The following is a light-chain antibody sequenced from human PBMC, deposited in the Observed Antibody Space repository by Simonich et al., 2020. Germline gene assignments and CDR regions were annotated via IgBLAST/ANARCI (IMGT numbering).Light chain of an antibody. Sequence: QTALPQPASVSGSPGQSITISCPGTSSYVGSYNLVSWYQQHPGKAPKLLIYEGSKRPSGVSNRFSGSKSGNTASLTISGLQAEDEADYYCCSYTSSSTLVFGGGTKLTVL. CDR1: SSYVGSYNL. CDR3: CSYTSSSTLV. J-gene: IGLJ2*01. V-gene: IGLV2-14*02. CDR2: EGS.